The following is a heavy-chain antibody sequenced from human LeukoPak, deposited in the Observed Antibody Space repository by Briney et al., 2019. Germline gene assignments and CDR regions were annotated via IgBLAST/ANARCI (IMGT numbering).Heavy chain of an antibody. J-gene: IGHJ4*02. Sequence: PGGSLRLSCAASGFTFSSYAMHWVRQAPGKGLEWVAVISYDGSNKYYADSVKGRFTISRDNSKNTLYLQMNSLRAEDTAVYYCAKGDTLHYYDSSGYLDYWGQGTLVTVSS. CDR1: GFTFSSYA. CDR2: ISYDGSNK. CDR3: AKGDTLHYYDSSGYLDY. V-gene: IGHV3-30*04. D-gene: IGHD3-22*01.